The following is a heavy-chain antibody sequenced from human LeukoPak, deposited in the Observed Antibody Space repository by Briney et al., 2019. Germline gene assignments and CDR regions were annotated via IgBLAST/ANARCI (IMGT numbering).Heavy chain of an antibody. CDR1: GFTFSSYA. D-gene: IGHD6-19*01. Sequence: GGSLRLSCAASGFTFSSYAMSWVRQAPGKGLEWVSTISGSGGNTYYADSVKGRFTISRDNSKNTLYLQMYSLRAEDTAVYYCAKGEQWQQTPFDYWGQGTLVTVSS. J-gene: IGHJ4*02. CDR3: AKGEQWQQTPFDY. V-gene: IGHV3-23*01. CDR2: ISGSGGNT.